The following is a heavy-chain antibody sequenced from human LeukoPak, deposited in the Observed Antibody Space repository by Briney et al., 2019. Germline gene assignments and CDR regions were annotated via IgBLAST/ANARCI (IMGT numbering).Heavy chain of an antibody. CDR2: IYTSGST. D-gene: IGHD3-3*01. J-gene: IGHJ4*02. CDR3: ASTPQEDFWSGYYPY. Sequence: SETLSLTCTVSGGSISSGSCYWSWIRQPAGKGLEWIGRIYTSGSTNYNPSLKSRVTISVDTSKNQFSLKLSSVTAADTAVYYCASTPQEDFWSGYYPYWGQGTLVTVSS. CDR1: GGSISSGSCY. V-gene: IGHV4-61*02.